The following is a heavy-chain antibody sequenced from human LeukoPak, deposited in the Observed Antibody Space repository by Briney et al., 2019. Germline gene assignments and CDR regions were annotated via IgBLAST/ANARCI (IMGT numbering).Heavy chain of an antibody. Sequence: KPSETLSLTCAVYGGSFSGYYWSWIRQPPGKGLEWIGEVNHSGSRKYSPSLKSRVTISVDTSKNQFSLKLTSVTAADTAVYYCARRVGRYFGERAYYYNYMDVWGSGATVTISS. D-gene: IGHD3-10*01. J-gene: IGHJ6*03. CDR3: ARRVGRYFGERAYYYNYMDV. CDR2: VNHSGSR. V-gene: IGHV4-34*01. CDR1: GGSFSGYY.